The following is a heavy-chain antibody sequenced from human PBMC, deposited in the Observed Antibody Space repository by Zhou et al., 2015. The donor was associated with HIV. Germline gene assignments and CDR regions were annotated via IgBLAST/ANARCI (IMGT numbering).Heavy chain of an antibody. V-gene: IGHV1-18*01. Sequence: QVQLVQSGAEVKKPGASVKVSCKASGYTFTSYGISWVRQAPGQGLEWMGWISAYNGNTNYAQKLQGRVTMTTDTSTSTAYMELRSLRSDDTAVYYCARVYYYDSSGLLAADAFDIWARDNGHRLF. CDR2: ISAYNGNT. J-gene: IGHJ3*02. D-gene: IGHD3-22*01. CDR3: ARVYYYDSSGLLAADAFDI. CDR1: GYTFTSYG.